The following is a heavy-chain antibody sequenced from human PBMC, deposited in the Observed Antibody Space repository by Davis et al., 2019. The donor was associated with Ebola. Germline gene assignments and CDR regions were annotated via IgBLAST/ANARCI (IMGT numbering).Heavy chain of an antibody. D-gene: IGHD2-2*01. J-gene: IGHJ3*02. Sequence: PSETLSLTCTVPGGSISNSNYYWGWIRQPPGKGLEWIGNIYYIGSTYYNPSLKSRVTISVDTSKNQFSLKLSSVTAANTAVYYCATHVGPGPGAFEIWGQGTLVTVSS. CDR2: IYYIGST. CDR3: ATHVGPGPGAFEI. V-gene: IGHV4-39*01. CDR1: GGSISNSNYY.